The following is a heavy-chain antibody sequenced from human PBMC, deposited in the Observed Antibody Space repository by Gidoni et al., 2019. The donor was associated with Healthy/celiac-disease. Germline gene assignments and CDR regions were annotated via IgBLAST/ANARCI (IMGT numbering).Heavy chain of an antibody. CDR3: AREGGDIVLIPEENWFDP. Sequence: EVQLVESGGGLVQPGGSLRLSCAASGFTFSSYSMHWVRQAPGKGLEWVSYISSSSSTIYYADSVKGRFTISRDNAKNSLYLQMNSLRDEDTAVYYCAREGGDIVLIPEENWFDPWGQGTLVTVSS. CDR1: GFTFSSYS. J-gene: IGHJ5*02. V-gene: IGHV3-48*02. CDR2: ISSSSSTI. D-gene: IGHD2-8*01.